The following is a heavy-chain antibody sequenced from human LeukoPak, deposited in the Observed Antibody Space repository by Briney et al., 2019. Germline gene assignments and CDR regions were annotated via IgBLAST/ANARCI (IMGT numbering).Heavy chain of an antibody. Sequence: GASVKVSCKASGYTFTSYDFNWVRQATGQRPEWMGWVSPNSGDTGYVQKFQDRVTMTRNTSISTAYMELSSLRSDDTAVYYCARGPPNWGYDYWGPGTLVTVSS. CDR3: ARGPPNWGYDY. J-gene: IGHJ4*02. V-gene: IGHV1-8*01. CDR2: VSPNSGDT. CDR1: GYTFTSYD. D-gene: IGHD7-27*01.